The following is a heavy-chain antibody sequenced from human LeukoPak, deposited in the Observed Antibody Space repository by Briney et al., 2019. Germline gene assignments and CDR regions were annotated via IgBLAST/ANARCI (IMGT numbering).Heavy chain of an antibody. V-gene: IGHV3-53*01. J-gene: IGHJ4*02. D-gene: IGHD6-19*01. Sequence: GRTLRLSSAPSGFTVSSNYMSRVRQATGKRLEWGSVIYSGGSTYYADSVEGRFTISRDNSKNTLYLQMISLIAEDTAVYYCATNIGSSGWYGGSFDYWGQGTLVTVSS. CDR2: IYSGGST. CDR3: ATNIGSSGWYGGSFDY. CDR1: GFTVSSNY.